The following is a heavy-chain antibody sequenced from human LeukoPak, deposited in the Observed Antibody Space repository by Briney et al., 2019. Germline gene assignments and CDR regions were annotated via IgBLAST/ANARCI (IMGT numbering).Heavy chain of an antibody. D-gene: IGHD3-10*01. J-gene: IGHJ4*02. Sequence: ASVKVSCQGSGYRFSNYGISWVRQVPGQGLEWVAWISAYTGKTDSAQKVQGRVTLTTDTSTSTAYMELRSLRSDDTAVYYCARDRFVARGSPIWFGESSPFDYWGQGTLVTVSS. CDR2: ISAYTGKT. CDR1: GYRFSNYG. V-gene: IGHV1-18*01. CDR3: ARDRFVARGSPIWFGESSPFDY.